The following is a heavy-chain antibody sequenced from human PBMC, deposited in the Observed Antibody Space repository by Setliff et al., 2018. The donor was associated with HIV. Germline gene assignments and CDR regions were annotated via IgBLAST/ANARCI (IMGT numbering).Heavy chain of an antibody. CDR1: GYTFTGYY. J-gene: IGHJ6*03. CDR2: ITPNGGSA. Sequence: ASVKVSCKTSGYTFTGYYVHWVRQAPGQGLEWMGVITPNGGSANYAQKFQGRVTMTSDTSTSTVYMELRNLRSDDTAVYFCAKDGPTVIEGSYMDVWGKGTTVTVSS. V-gene: IGHV1-46*01. CDR3: AKDGPTVIEGSYMDV. D-gene: IGHD4-4*01.